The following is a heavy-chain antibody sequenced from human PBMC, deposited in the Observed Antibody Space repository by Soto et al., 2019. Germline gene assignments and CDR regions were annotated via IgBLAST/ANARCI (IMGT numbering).Heavy chain of an antibody. CDR1: GYTFTSYG. CDR2: ISAYNGNT. Sequence: GASVKVSCKASGYTFTSYGISWVRQALGQGLEWMGWISAYNGNTNYAQKLQGRVTMTTDTSTSTAYMELRSLRSDDTAVYYCARRAARPGYYGMDVWGQGTTVTVSS. J-gene: IGHJ6*02. V-gene: IGHV1-18*01. D-gene: IGHD6-6*01. CDR3: ARRAARPGYYGMDV.